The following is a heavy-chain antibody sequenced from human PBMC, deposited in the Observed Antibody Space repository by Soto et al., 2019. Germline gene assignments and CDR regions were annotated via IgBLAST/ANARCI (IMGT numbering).Heavy chain of an antibody. J-gene: IGHJ6*02. Sequence: GESLKISCKGSGYSFTSYWIGWVRQMPGKGLEWMGIIYPGDSDTRYSPSFQGQVTISADKSISTAYLQWSSLKASDTAMYYCARHVMIFGVVPRGGMVVWGQGTTVTVSS. CDR2: IYPGDSDT. CDR1: GYSFTSYW. V-gene: IGHV5-51*01. D-gene: IGHD3-3*01. CDR3: ARHVMIFGVVPRGGMVV.